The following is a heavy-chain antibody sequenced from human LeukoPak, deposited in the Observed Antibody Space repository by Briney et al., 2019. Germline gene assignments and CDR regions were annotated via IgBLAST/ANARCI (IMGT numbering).Heavy chain of an antibody. V-gene: IGHV4-59*08. Sequence: SETLSLTCSVSGGSVSSYYWSWIRQSPGKGLEWIGYIHNSGRTNYNPSLKSRVTGFVDTSKNQVSLRLSSVTAADTAVYYCARHGTISSESYSDYWGQGALVTVSS. J-gene: IGHJ4*02. D-gene: IGHD1-14*01. CDR3: ARHGTISSESYSDY. CDR2: IHNSGRT. CDR1: GGSVSSYY.